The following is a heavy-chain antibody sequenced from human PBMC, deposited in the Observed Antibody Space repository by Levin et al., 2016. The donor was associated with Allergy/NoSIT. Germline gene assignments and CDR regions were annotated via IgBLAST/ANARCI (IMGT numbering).Heavy chain of an antibody. J-gene: IGHJ3*02. CDR1: GGTFSSYT. CDR3: ARGEGTVQILDDAFDI. V-gene: IGHV1-69*02. CDR2: IIPILGIA. Sequence: SVKVSCKASGGTFSSYTISWVRQAPGQGLEWMGRIIPILGIANYAQKFQGRVTITADKSTSTAYMELSSLRSEDTAVYYCARGEGTVQILDDAFDIWGQGTMVTVSS. D-gene: IGHD5-24*01.